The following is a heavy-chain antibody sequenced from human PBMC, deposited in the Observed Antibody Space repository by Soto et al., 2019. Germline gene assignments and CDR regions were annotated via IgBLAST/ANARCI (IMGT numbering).Heavy chain of an antibody. D-gene: IGHD1-1*01. V-gene: IGHV3-21*01. J-gene: IGHJ4*02. CDR2: IDSGGSRT. Sequence: EAHLVESGGGVVKRGGSLRLSCEASAFTFGSDTMKWVGQAPGKGLEWVSSIDSGGSRTFHADTVKGRFTISRDNGKNSLFLQMNSLRAEDTAVYFCTREVQPGVRREYDYWGQGTLVTVSS. CDR1: AFTFGSDT. CDR3: TREVQPGVRREYDY.